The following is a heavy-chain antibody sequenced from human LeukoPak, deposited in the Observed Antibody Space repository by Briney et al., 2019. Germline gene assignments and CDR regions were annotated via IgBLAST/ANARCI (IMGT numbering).Heavy chain of an antibody. CDR3: AVASQPGEASSLYYYYYMDV. CDR1: GYIFTNYG. J-gene: IGHJ6*03. CDR2: MNPNSGNT. D-gene: IGHD1-26*01. Sequence: ASVKVSCKASGYIFTNYGITWVRQAPGQGLEWMGWMNPNSGNTGYAQKFQGRVTITRNTSISTAYMELSSLRSEDTAVYYCAVASQPGEASSLYYYYYMDVWGKGTTVTVSS. V-gene: IGHV1-8*03.